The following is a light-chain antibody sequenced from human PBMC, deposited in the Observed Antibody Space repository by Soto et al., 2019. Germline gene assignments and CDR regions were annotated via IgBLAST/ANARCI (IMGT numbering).Light chain of an antibody. CDR1: QDIGSA. CDR3: QQFNGFPLT. J-gene: IGKJ4*02. V-gene: IGKV1-13*02. CDR2: YAA. Sequence: IQLTQSPSSLSASVGARVTITCRAGQDIGSALAWYQQRPGKATKLLLYYAANLAAGDPSRFSDSGSVTDFTLTITSLQPEDFATYYCQQFNGFPLTFGGGTKVQIK.